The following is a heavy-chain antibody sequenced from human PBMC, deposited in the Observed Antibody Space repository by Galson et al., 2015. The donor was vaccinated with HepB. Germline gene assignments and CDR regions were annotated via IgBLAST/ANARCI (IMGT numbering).Heavy chain of an antibody. D-gene: IGHD3-22*01. Sequence: QSGAEVKKPGESLRISCKASGYTFTSLAIHWVRQAPGQRLEWMGWVNGGNGNTKYSQIFQGRLTITRYTSASTTYLQLSSLRAEDTAVYFCARHKYYFDNVGYFSSFDFWGQGTLITVSS. J-gene: IGHJ4*02. CDR3: ARHKYYFDNVGYFSSFDF. CDR2: VNGGNGNT. CDR1: GYTFTSLA. V-gene: IGHV1-3*01.